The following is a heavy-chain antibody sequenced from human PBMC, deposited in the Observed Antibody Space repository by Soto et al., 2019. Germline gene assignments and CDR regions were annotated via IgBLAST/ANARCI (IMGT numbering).Heavy chain of an antibody. CDR1: GFSISSYA. V-gene: IGHV3-30-3*01. J-gene: IGHJ5*02. CDR2: ISYNGSNK. CDR3: ARAARSKVWFDP. D-gene: IGHD6-25*01. Sequence: AETLCLTCTVSGFSISSYALYWVRQAPGKGLEWVGVISYNGSNKYYAASVKGRFTISRDNSKNTLYLPMTSLRAEDTAVYYCARAARSKVWFDPWGQGTLVTVSS.